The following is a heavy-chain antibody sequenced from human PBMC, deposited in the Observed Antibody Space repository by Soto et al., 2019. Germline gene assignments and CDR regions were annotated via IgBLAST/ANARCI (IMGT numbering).Heavy chain of an antibody. D-gene: IGHD2-15*01. Sequence: SETLSLTCSVSGDSISTVDYFWAWIRQPPGQALEYIGYIYKSTSTYYNPSFESRVAISLDTSKSQFSLTLTSVTAADTAVYFCARGRYCLTGRCFPNWFDSWGQGTLVTVSS. CDR1: GDSISTVDYF. CDR2: IYKSTST. CDR3: ARGRYCLTGRCFPNWFDS. V-gene: IGHV4-30-4*01. J-gene: IGHJ5*01.